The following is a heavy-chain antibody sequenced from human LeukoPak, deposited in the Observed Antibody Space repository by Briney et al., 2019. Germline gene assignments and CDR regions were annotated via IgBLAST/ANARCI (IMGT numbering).Heavy chain of an antibody. Sequence: AETLSLTCAVYGGSFRDHYWNWIRQSPGKGLEWMGEINHSGSIRYNPSFESRVIISVCTSKNQVSLKVTSVTAADTGVYYCARGPASGSHFAWFDSWGQGALVTVSS. CDR1: GGSFRDHY. D-gene: IGHD3-10*01. CDR2: INHSGSI. V-gene: IGHV4-34*01. J-gene: IGHJ5*01. CDR3: ARGPASGSHFAWFDS.